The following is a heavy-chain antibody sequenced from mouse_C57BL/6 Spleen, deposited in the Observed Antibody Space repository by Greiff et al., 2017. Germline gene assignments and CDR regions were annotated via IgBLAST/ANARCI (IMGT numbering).Heavy chain of an antibody. CDR2: IDPETGGT. D-gene: IGHD2-3*01. CDR3: TRSYDG. Sequence: VQLVESGAELVRPGASVTLSCKASGFTFTDYEMHWVKQTPVHGLEWIGDIDPETGGTAYNQTFTGKAILSADKASSTPYLELRSLTSDDSAIYYCTRSYDGWGQGTLVTVSA. J-gene: IGHJ3*02. CDR1: GFTFTDYE. V-gene: IGHV1-15*01.